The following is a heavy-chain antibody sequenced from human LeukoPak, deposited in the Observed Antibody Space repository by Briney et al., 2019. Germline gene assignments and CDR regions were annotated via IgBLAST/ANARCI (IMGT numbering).Heavy chain of an antibody. CDR3: ARAVGGYSGYVDYYYYMDV. CDR1: GGSISSSSYY. J-gene: IGHJ6*03. CDR2: IYYSGST. D-gene: IGHD5-12*01. V-gene: IGHV4-39*07. Sequence: SETLSLTCTVSGGSISSSSYYWGWIRQPPGKGLEWIGSIYYSGSTNYNPSLKSRVTISVDTSKNQFSLKLSSVTAADTAVYYCARAVGGYSGYVDYYYYMDVWGKGTTVTISS.